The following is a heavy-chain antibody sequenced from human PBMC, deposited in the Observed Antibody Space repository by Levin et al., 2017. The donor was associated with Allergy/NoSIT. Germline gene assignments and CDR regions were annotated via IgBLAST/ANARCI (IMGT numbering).Heavy chain of an antibody. J-gene: IGHJ4*02. CDR2: IWYDGSNE. D-gene: IGHD3-16*01. CDR1: GFPFRNYN. V-gene: IGHV3-33*01. Sequence: GGSLRLSCAASGFPFRNYNFHWVRQGPGKGLEWVASIWYDGSNEYYADSVKGRFTISRDNYKNTLYLQMSSLRADDTAMYYCVRDRSGNYFWFWGQGTLVTVSS. CDR3: VRDRSGNYFWF.